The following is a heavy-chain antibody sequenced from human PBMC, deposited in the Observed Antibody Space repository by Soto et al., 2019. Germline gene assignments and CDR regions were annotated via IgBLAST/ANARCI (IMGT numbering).Heavy chain of an antibody. CDR1: GGSFSGYY. J-gene: IGHJ4*02. Sequence: QVQLQQWGAGLLKPSETLSLTCAVYGGSFSGYYWTWIRQPPGTGLEWIGEINHSGSTNYNPSLKSRVTISVDTSKNQFSLKLTSVTAADTAVYYCARDKIPGLFDYWGKGTLVTVSS. CDR3: ARDKIPGLFDY. D-gene: IGHD2-21*01. CDR2: INHSGST. V-gene: IGHV4-34*01.